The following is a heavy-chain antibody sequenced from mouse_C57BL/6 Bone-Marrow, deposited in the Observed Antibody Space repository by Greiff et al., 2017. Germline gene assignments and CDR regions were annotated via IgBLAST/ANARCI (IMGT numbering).Heavy chain of an antibody. Sequence: DVKLQESGAELVKPGASVKLSCTASGFNIKDYYMHWVKQRTEQGLEWIGRIDPEDGETKYAPKCQGKATIKADTSSNTAYLQLSSLTSEDTAVYYCARHLYYAMDYWGQGTSVTVSS. CDR1: GFNIKDYY. J-gene: IGHJ4*01. CDR2: IDPEDGET. CDR3: ARHLYYAMDY. V-gene: IGHV14-2*01.